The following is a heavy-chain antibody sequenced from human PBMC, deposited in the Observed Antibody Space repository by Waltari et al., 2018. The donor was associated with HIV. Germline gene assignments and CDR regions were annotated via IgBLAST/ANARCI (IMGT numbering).Heavy chain of an antibody. V-gene: IGHV3-74*03. J-gene: IGHJ5*02. CDR1: GFTFRSYW. Sequence: EVQLVESGGGLVQPGGSLRLSCVASGFTFRSYWMHWVRQGPGRGLVWLSRINNERGNTTDADSVKGRFTISRDNAKNTLYLQMNSLRAEDTAVYSCVRDYDSSGYYSANWFDPWGQGTLVTVSS. CDR3: VRDYDSSGYYSANWFDP. CDR2: INNERGNT. D-gene: IGHD3-22*01.